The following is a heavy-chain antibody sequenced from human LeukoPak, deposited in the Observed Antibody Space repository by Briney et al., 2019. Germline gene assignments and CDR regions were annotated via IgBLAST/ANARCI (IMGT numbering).Heavy chain of an antibody. J-gene: IGHJ4*02. Sequence: GASVKVSCKASGYTFTSYYMHWVRQAPGQGLEWMGIINPSSGSTSYAQKFQGRVTMTRDTSTSTVYMELSSLRSEDTAVYYCARDARNYHSSSSRDKYIDYWGQGTLVTVSS. V-gene: IGHV1-46*01. CDR1: GYTFTSYY. D-gene: IGHD6-13*01. CDR2: INPSSGST. CDR3: ARDARNYHSSSSRDKYIDY.